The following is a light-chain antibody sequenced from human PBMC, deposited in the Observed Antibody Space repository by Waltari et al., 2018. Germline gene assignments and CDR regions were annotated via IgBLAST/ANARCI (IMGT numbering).Light chain of an antibody. CDR3: MQALQTPVT. CDR1: QSLLHSNGYNY. V-gene: IGKV2-28*01. CDR2: LGS. J-gene: IGKJ1*01. Sequence: DLVMTQSPLSLPVTPGEPASISCRSSQSLLHSNGYNYLDCYLQKPGQSPQLLIYLGSNRASGVPDRFSGSGSGTDFTLKISRVEAEDVGVYYCMQALQTPVTFGQGTKVEIK.